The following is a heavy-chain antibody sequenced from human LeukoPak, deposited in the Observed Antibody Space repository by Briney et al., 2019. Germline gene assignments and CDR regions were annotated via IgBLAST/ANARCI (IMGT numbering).Heavy chain of an antibody. CDR1: GGTFSSYA. V-gene: IGHV1-69*05. J-gene: IGHJ3*02. Sequence: ASVKVSCKASGGTFSSYAISWVRQAPGQGFEWMGGIIPIFGTTNYAQKFQDRVTITTDESTTTAHMELSSLRSEDTAVYYCARYLITIFGVVPTGAFDIWGQGTMVTVSS. CDR3: ARYLITIFGVVPTGAFDI. D-gene: IGHD3-3*01. CDR2: IIPIFGTT.